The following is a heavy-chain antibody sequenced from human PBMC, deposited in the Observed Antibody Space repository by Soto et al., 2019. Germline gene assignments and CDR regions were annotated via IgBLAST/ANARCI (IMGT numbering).Heavy chain of an antibody. CDR2: ISYDGSNK. CDR3: ARAPDYGDYAGAVDY. V-gene: IGHV3-30-3*01. Sequence: ESGGGVVQPGRSLRLSCAASGFTFSSYAMHWVRQAPGKGLEWVAVISYDGSNKYYADSVKGRFTISRDNSKNTLYLQMNSLRAEDTAVYYCARAPDYGDYAGAVDYWGQGTLVTVSS. J-gene: IGHJ4*02. CDR1: GFTFSSYA. D-gene: IGHD4-17*01.